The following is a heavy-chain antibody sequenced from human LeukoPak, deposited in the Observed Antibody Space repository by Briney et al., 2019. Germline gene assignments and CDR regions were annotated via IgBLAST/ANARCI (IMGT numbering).Heavy chain of an antibody. CDR2: ISSSSSTI. CDR3: ARDSLYANCDFDY. Sequence: PGGSLRLSCAASGFTFSSYSMNWVRQAPGKGLEWVSYISSSSSTIYYADSVKGRFTISRDNAKNSLYLQMNSLRAEDTAVYYCARDSLYANCDFDYWGQGTLVIVSS. V-gene: IGHV3-48*04. CDR1: GFTFSSYS. J-gene: IGHJ4*02. D-gene: IGHD1-1*01.